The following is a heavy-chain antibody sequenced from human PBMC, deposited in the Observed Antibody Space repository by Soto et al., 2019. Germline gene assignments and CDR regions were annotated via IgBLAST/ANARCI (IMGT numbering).Heavy chain of an antibody. CDR2: INHSGST. V-gene: IGHV4-34*01. CDR1: GGSFSGYY. Sequence: SETLSLTCAVYGGSFSGYYWSWIRQPPGKGLEWIGEINHSGSTNYNPSLKSRVTISVDTSKNQFSLKLSSVTAADTAVYYCARQGVERAVAGYFDYWGQGTLVTVSS. J-gene: IGHJ4*02. D-gene: IGHD6-19*01. CDR3: ARQGVERAVAGYFDY.